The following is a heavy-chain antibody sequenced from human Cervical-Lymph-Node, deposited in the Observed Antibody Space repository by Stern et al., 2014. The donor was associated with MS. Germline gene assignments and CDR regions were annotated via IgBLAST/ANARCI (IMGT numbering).Heavy chain of an antibody. CDR2: IWSDGSNK. V-gene: IGHV3-33*01. CDR3: ARGGFCTDAACYEFDGMDV. Sequence: VQLVESGGGVVQPGPSLRLSCAASGFTLSSYGMHWVRQAPGKGLGWVALIWSDGSNKYYADSVKGRFTISRDNSKDTVYLQMNSLRVEDTALYYCARGGFCTDAACYEFDGMDVWGQGTTVTVPS. D-gene: IGHD2-8*01. J-gene: IGHJ6*02. CDR1: GFTLSSYG.